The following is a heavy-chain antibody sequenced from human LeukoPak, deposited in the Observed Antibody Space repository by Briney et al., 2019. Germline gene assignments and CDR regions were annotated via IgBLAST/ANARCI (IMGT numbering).Heavy chain of an antibody. CDR1: GFSFSNQW. V-gene: IGHV3-7*01. CDR3: TRGDGRGRSNGAL. D-gene: IGHD5-18*01. Sequence: QPGESLILSCGASGFSFSNQWMGWVRQAPENGLEWVAIMNVDGTDKYHLDSVKGRFTISRDNAKNTLYLQMNSLRVEDTAVYYCTRGDGRGRSNGALWGPGTLVTVSS. CDR2: MNVDGTDK. J-gene: IGHJ4*02.